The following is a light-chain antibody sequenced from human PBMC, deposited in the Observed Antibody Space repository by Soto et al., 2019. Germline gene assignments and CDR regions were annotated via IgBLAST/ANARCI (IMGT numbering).Light chain of an antibody. CDR1: QNIGDW. J-gene: IGKJ4*01. Sequence: DIQMTQSPFILSASVGDRVTITCRASQNIGDWLAWYQQKPGKVPQLLIYDASSLQSGVPSRFTGSRSGPIFTLVISSLQPEDFATYYCQQSNIFPFTFGGGTKVDI. CDR2: DAS. V-gene: IGKV1-12*02. CDR3: QQSNIFPFT.